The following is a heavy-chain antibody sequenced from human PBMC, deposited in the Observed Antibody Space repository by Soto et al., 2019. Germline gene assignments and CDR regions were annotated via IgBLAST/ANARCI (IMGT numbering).Heavy chain of an antibody. V-gene: IGHV3-30*18. CDR3: AKANLGDYYGMDV. J-gene: IGHJ6*02. Sequence: GGSLRLSCAASGFTFRSFGMYCVRQAPGKGLEWVALISYDGSDKYYADSLKGRFTISRDNSKNTLYLQMNSLRPEDTAVYYCAKANLGDYYGMDVWGQGTTVTVSS. CDR1: GFTFRSFG. D-gene: IGHD3-16*01. CDR2: ISYDGSDK.